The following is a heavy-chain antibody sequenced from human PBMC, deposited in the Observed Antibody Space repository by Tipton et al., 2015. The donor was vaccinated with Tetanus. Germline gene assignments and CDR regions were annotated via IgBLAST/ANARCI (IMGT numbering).Heavy chain of an antibody. CDR3: AKDPASRGWFGP. Sequence: SLRLSCAASGFTFSSYNMNWVRQAPGKGLEWVSGISSRGSNTYYADPVKGRFSISRDNSKNTVYLQMNSLRDEDTAVYYCAKDPASRGWFGPWGQGTLVTVSP. J-gene: IGHJ5*02. CDR2: ISSRGSNT. V-gene: IGHV3-23*01. CDR1: GFTFSSYN.